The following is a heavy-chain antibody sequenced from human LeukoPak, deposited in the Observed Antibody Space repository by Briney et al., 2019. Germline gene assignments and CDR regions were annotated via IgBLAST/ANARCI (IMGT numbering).Heavy chain of an antibody. CDR1: GYTFTIYD. CDR3: ARRTRTGWYQTQGNWFDL. D-gene: IGHD6-19*01. CDR2: MNPNSGNT. V-gene: IGHV1-8*01. Sequence: ASVNVSFKASGYTFTIYDIHWVRQATGQGLEWMGWMNPNSGNTGYAQKFQGRVTITRDTSISTAYMELSSLRSEDTAVYYCARRTRTGWYQTQGNWFDLWGQGTLFTVS. J-gene: IGHJ5*02.